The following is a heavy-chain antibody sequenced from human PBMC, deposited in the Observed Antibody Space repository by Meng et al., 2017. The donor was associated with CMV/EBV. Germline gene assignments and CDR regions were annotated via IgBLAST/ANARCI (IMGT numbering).Heavy chain of an antibody. D-gene: IGHD6-13*01. J-gene: IGHJ4*02. V-gene: IGHV2-5*02. CDR2: IYWDDDK. CDR3: ARIAAAGRFDY. CDR1: GFSRSTSGVG. Sequence: QITFKESRPTLHNPHQTLTLTCTFSGFSRSTSGVGVGWIRQPPGKALEWLALIYWDDDKRYSPSLKSRLTITKDTSKNQVVLTMTNMDPVDTATYYCARIAAAGRFDYWGQGTLVTVSS.